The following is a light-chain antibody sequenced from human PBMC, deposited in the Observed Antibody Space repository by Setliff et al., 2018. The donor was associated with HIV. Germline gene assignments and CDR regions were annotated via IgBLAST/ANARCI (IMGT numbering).Light chain of an antibody. CDR2: DVS. CDR3: CSYAGSYTYV. CDR1: SSDVDAYDY. Sequence: QSVLTQPRSMSGSPGQSVTISCTGTSSDVDAYDYVSWYQHHPGKAPKLLIYDVSEQPSGVPDRFSGSKSGNTASLTISGLQAEDEADYYCCSYAGSYTYVFGTGTKV. V-gene: IGLV2-11*01. J-gene: IGLJ1*01.